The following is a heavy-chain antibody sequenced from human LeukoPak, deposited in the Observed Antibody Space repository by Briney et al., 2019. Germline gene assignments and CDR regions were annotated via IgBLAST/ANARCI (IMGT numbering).Heavy chain of an antibody. Sequence: GGSLRLSCAASGFTFSGSTVHWVRQASGKGLEWVGLIRPKANNYATAYAASVKGRFTISRDDSKNTAYLQMNSLKTEDTAVYYCSRHEALPGDYWGQGTLVTVSS. J-gene: IGHJ4*02. CDR1: GFTFSGST. CDR3: SRHEALPGDY. CDR2: IRPKANNYAT. D-gene: IGHD2-21*02. V-gene: IGHV3-73*01.